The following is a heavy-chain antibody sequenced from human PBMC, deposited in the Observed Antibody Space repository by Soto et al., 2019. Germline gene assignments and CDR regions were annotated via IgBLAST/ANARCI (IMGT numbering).Heavy chain of an antibody. V-gene: IGHV3-33*01. CDR2: IWYDGSNK. CDR3: ARMGSMGYCSGGSCYPSDAFDI. J-gene: IGHJ3*02. D-gene: IGHD2-15*01. Sequence: GGSLRLSCAASGFTFSSYGMHWVRQAPGKGLEWVAVIWYDGSNKCYADSVKGRFTISRDNSKNTLYLQMNSLRAEDTAVYYCARMGSMGYCSGGSCYPSDAFDIWGQGTMVTVSS. CDR1: GFTFSSYG.